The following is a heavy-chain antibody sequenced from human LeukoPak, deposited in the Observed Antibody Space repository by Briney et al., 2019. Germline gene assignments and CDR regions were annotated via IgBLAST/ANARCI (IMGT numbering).Heavy chain of an antibody. D-gene: IGHD5-24*01. Sequence: RINPNSGGTNYAQKFQGRVTMTRDTSISTAYMELSRLRSDDTAVYYCARARDGYNPDFDYWGQGTLVTVSS. J-gene: IGHJ4*02. CDR2: INPNSGGT. CDR3: ARARDGYNPDFDY. V-gene: IGHV1-2*06.